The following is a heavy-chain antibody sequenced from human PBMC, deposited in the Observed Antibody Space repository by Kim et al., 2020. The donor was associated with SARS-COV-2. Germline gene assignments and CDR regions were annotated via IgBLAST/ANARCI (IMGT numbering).Heavy chain of an antibody. V-gene: IGHV3-11*05. CDR2: ISSSSSYT. Sequence: GGSLRLSCAASGFTFSDYYMSWIRQAPGKGLEWVSYISSSSSYTNYADSVKGRFTISRDNAKNSLYLQMNSLRAEDTAVYYCARAPNFDYYYGMDVWGQGTTVTVSS. CDR1: GFTFSDYY. D-gene: IGHD1-7*01. CDR3: ARAPNFDYYYGMDV. J-gene: IGHJ6*02.